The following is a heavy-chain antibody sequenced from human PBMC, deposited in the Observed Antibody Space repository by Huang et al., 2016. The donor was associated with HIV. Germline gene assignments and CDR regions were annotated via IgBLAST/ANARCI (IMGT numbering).Heavy chain of an antibody. D-gene: IGHD6-19*01. Sequence: QMQLVQSGPEVKKPGTSVKVSCKASGFTFTSSAVQWVRQARGQRREWIGRIVVGSGNTNYAQKFQERVTITRDMSTSTAYMELSSLRSEDTAVYYCAAYTSGPAGYYYYYDMDVWGQGTTVTVSS. CDR3: AAYTSGPAGYYYYYDMDV. CDR2: IVVGSGNT. CDR1: GFTFTSSA. J-gene: IGHJ6*02. V-gene: IGHV1-58*01.